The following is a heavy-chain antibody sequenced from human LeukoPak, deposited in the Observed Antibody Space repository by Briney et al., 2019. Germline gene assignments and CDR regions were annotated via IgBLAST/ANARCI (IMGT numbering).Heavy chain of an antibody. J-gene: IGHJ4*02. CDR3: ARGWQKYYFDY. CDR1: GGSISSYY. CDR2: IYYSGST. Sequence: PSETLSLTCTVSGGSISSYYWSWIRQPPGKGLEWIGYIYYSGSTNYNPSLKSRVTISVDTSKNQFSLKLSSVTAADTAVYYCARGWQKYYFDYWGQGTLVTVSS. V-gene: IGHV4-59*01.